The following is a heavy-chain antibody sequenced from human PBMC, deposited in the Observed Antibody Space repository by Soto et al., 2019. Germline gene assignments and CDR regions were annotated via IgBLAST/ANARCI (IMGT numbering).Heavy chain of an antibody. D-gene: IGHD1-26*01. J-gene: IGHJ5*02. CDR2: FDPEDGET. Sequence: ASVKVSCKVSGYTLTELSMHWVRQAPGNGLEWMGGFDPEDGETIYAQKFQGRVTMTEDTSTDTAYMELSSLRSEDTAVYYCATTPLEGELHTVDWFDPWGQGTLVTVSS. V-gene: IGHV1-24*01. CDR3: ATTPLEGELHTVDWFDP. CDR1: GYTLTELS.